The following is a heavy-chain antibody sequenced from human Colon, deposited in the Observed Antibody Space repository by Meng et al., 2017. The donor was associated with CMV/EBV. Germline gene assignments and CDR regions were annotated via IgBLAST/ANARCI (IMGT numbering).Heavy chain of an antibody. CDR2: IYYSGYT. CDR1: GGSISSDNYY. CDR3: ARDRGRDGTDV. Sequence: TVSGGSISSDNYYWSWTRQVPGKGLEWIGHIYYSGYTFYNPSLRSRVTISLDTSKNQFSLRLSSVTAADTAVYFCARDRGRDGTDVWGQGTTVTVSS. V-gene: IGHV4-31*03. J-gene: IGHJ6*02. D-gene: IGHD3-16*01.